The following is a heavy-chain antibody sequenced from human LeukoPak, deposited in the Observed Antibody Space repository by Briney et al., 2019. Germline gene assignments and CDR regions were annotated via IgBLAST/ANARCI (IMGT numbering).Heavy chain of an antibody. CDR1: GYTFTSYC. CDR2: INPSGGST. J-gene: IGHJ4*02. V-gene: IGHV1-46*01. CDR3: ARERFTGSSWQLYYFDY. D-gene: IGHD6-13*01. Sequence: ASVKVSCKASGYTFTSYCIHWVRQAPGQGLEWMGIINPSGGSTTYAQRFQGRVTMTRVTSTSTVYMELSSLRSEDTAVYYCARERFTGSSWQLYYFDYWGQGTLVTVSS.